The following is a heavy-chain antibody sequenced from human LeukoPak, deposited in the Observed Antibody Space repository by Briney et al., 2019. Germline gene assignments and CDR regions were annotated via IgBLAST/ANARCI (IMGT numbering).Heavy chain of an antibody. CDR1: GGTFSSYA. V-gene: IGHV1-69*13. CDR2: IIPIFGTA. D-gene: IGHD2-15*01. Sequence: PVKVSCKASGGTFSSYAISWVRQAPGQGLEWMGGIIPIFGTANYAQKFQGRVTITADGSTSTAYMELSSLRSEDTAVYYCARGPARISKGNWFDPWGQGTLVTVSS. J-gene: IGHJ5*02. CDR3: ARGPARISKGNWFDP.